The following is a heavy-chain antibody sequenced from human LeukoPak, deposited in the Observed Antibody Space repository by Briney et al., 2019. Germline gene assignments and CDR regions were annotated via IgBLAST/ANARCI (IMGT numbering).Heavy chain of an antibody. CDR3: ARGGIGSNFDY. CDR1: GGSISSGGYS. Sequence: SETLSLTCAVSGGSISSGGYSGSWIRQPPGKGLEWIGYIYHSGSTYYNPSLKSRVTISVDRSKNQFSLKLSSVTAADTAVYYCARGGIGSNFDYWGQGTLVTVSS. J-gene: IGHJ4*02. CDR2: IYHSGST. V-gene: IGHV4-30-2*01. D-gene: IGHD1-26*01.